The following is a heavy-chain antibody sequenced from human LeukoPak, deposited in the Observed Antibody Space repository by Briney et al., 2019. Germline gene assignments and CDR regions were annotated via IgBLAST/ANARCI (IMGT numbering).Heavy chain of an antibody. CDR2: LSPTGIST. Sequence: GGSLRLSCAASGFTFSTYAMSWARQAPGKGLEWVSTLSPTGISTYYADSVKGRFTISRGNSKNTLFLQMNNLRAEDTAVYYCAKEQYNSSARPFDYWGQGTLVTVSS. D-gene: IGHD6-19*01. CDR1: GFTFSTYA. J-gene: IGHJ4*02. V-gene: IGHV3-23*01. CDR3: AKEQYNSSARPFDY.